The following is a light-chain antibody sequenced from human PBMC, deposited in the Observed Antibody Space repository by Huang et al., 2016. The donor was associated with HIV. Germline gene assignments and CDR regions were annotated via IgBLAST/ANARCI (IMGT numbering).Light chain of an antibody. CDR3: LQRNNWGWT. Sequence: EIVLTQSPATLSLSPGERATLSCWASQSVSTYLAWYQQTPGQAPRLLIYDTSNRAAGTPARFSGSGSGTDFTLTISSLEPEDFAVYYCLQRNNWGWTFGQGTKVEIK. J-gene: IGKJ1*01. V-gene: IGKV3-11*01. CDR2: DTS. CDR1: QSVSTY.